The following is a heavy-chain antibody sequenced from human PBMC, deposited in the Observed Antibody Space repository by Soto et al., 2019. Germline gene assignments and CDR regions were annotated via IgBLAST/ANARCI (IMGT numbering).Heavy chain of an antibody. D-gene: IGHD2-15*01. V-gene: IGHV3-33*01. Sequence: PGGSLRLSCAASGFTFYEYGMHWVRQAPGKGLEWVAVIWYDGSNKYYADSVKGRFTISRDNSKNTLSLQMNSLRVEDTAVYYCARWGCSGSKRESNQPRFALWGRGSLVPVSS. CDR2: IWYDGSNK. CDR3: ARWGCSGSKRESNQPRFAL. CDR1: GFTFYEYG. J-gene: IGHJ4*01.